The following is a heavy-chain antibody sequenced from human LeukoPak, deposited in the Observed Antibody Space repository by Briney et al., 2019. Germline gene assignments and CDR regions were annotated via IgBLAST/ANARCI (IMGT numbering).Heavy chain of an antibody. CDR3: AKVNRIAARRGDAFDI. CDR2: IKHDGSEK. V-gene: IGHV3-7*03. D-gene: IGHD6-6*01. Sequence: GGSLRLSCAMSEFIFRNYWMGWVRQAPGKGLEWVANIKHDGSEKYYVGSVKGRFTISRDNAKNFLYLQMNSLRVEDTALYYCAKVNRIAARRGDAFDIWGQGTMVTVSS. J-gene: IGHJ3*02. CDR1: EFIFRNYW.